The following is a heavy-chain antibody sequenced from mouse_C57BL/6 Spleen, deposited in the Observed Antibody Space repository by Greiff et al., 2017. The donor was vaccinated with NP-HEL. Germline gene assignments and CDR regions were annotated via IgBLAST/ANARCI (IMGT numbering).Heavy chain of an antibody. J-gene: IGHJ4*01. Sequence: VQLQQSGAELVKPGASVKISCKASGYAFSSYWMNWVKQRPGKGLEWIGQIYPGDGDTNYNGKFKGKTTLTADKSSSTAYMQLSSLTSEDSAVYCCARSEGFYAMDYWGQGTSVTVSS. CDR1: GYAFSSYW. V-gene: IGHV1-80*01. CDR2: IYPGDGDT. CDR3: ARSEGFYAMDY.